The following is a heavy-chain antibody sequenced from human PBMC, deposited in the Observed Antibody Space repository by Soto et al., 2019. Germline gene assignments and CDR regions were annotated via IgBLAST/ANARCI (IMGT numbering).Heavy chain of an antibody. Sequence: SETLSLTCAVYGGSFSGYYWSWIRQPPGKGLEWIGEINHSGSTNYNPSLKSRVTISVDTSKNQFSLKLSSVTAADTDVYYCAREPGIQLWAPQWLARGYFDYWGQGTLVTVSS. CDR2: INHSGST. V-gene: IGHV4-34*01. CDR3: AREPGIQLWAPQWLARGYFDY. J-gene: IGHJ4*02. D-gene: IGHD5-18*01. CDR1: GGSFSGYY.